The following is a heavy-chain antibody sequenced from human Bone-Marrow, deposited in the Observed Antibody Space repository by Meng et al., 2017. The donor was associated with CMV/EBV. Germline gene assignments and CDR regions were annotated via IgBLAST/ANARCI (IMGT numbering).Heavy chain of an antibody. Sequence: GESLKISCAASGFTFSDYYMSWIRQAPGKGLEWVSYISSGSTIYYADSVKGRFTISRDNAKNSLYLQMNSLRAEDTAVYYCARASGRGADYYYYGMDVWGQGTTVTVSS. CDR2: ISSGSTI. D-gene: IGHD3-10*01. V-gene: IGHV3-11*01. CDR3: ARASGRGADYYYYGMDV. CDR1: GFTFSDYY. J-gene: IGHJ6*02.